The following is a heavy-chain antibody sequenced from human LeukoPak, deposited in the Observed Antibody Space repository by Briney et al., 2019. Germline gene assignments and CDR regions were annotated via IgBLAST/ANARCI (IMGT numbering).Heavy chain of an antibody. V-gene: IGHV3-43*02. CDR2: ISGDGVST. Sequence: PGGSLRLSCVASGLPIADFAMHWVRQAPGKGLEWVSLISGDGVSTFYADSVKGRSSISRDNSKNSLYLEMTSLRTEDAAMYYCAKESGKFDYWGQGTLVAVSS. J-gene: IGHJ4*02. CDR3: AKESGKFDY. CDR1: GLPIADFA.